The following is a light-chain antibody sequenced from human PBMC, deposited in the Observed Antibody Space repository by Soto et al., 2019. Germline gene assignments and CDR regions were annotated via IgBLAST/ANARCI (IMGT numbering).Light chain of an antibody. CDR1: SSDVGAYDF. V-gene: IGLV2-14*01. J-gene: IGLJ1*01. Sequence: QSALTQPASVSGSPGQSITISCSGTSSDVGAYDFVSWYQHHSGKAPKLIISEVTDRPSAVSSRFSGPKSGNTASLTISGLQAEDEADYYCTSYTTSGTYVFGTGTKATGL. CDR2: EVT. CDR3: TSYTTSGTYV.